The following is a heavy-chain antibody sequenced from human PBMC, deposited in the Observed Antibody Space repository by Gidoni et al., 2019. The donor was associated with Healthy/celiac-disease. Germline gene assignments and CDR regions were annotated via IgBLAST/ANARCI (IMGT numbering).Heavy chain of an antibody. CDR2: IYYSGST. CDR1: GGSISSGGYY. CDR3: AREVVDIVVVVAAEKQDNWFDP. V-gene: IGHV4-31*03. Sequence: QVQLQESGPGLVKPSQTLSLTCTVSGGSISSGGYYWSWIRQHPGKGLEWIGYIYYSGSTYYNPSLKSRVTISVDTSKNQFSLKLSSVTAADTAVYYCAREVVDIVVVVAAEKQDNWFDPWGQGTLVTVSS. D-gene: IGHD2-15*01. J-gene: IGHJ5*02.